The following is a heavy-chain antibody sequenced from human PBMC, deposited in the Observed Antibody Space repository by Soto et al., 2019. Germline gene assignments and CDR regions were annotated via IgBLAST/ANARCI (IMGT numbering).Heavy chain of an antibody. V-gene: IGHV4-61*01. CDR3: ARTTAVPNTLRSRYYFDY. J-gene: IGHJ4*02. CDR2: IYYSGTT. D-gene: IGHD4-17*01. CDR1: GGSVSDKTYY. Sequence: QVQLQESGPGLLKPSETLSLTCSVSGGSVSDKTYYWSWIRQPPGKELEWLGYIYYSGTTNYNPSLKSRVTISVDTSKNQFSLRLSSVTAADTALYYCARTTAVPNTLRSRYYFDYWGQGTLVTVSS.